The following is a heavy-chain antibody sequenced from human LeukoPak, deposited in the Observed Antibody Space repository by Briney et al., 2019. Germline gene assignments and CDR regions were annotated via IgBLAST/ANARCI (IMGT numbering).Heavy chain of an antibody. CDR2: INPNSGGT. D-gene: IGHD3-16*01. CDR1: GGTFSSYA. V-gene: IGHV1-2*02. Sequence: TSVKVSCKASGGTFSSYAISWVRQAPGQGLEWMGWINPNSGGTNYAQKFQGRVTMTRDTSISTAYMELSRLRSDDTAVYYCAREVLRGDYVWGTTDYWGQGTLVTVSS. CDR3: AREVLRGDYVWGTTDY. J-gene: IGHJ4*02.